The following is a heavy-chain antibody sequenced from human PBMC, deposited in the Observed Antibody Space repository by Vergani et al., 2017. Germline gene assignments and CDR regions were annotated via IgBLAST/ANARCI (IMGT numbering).Heavy chain of an antibody. CDR2: IIPIFGTA. CDR1: GGTFSSYA. CDR3: ARETIVGANWRGGFDY. D-gene: IGHD1-26*01. J-gene: IGHJ4*02. V-gene: IGHV1-69*18. Sequence: QVQLVQSGAEVKKPGSSVKVSCKASGGTFSSYAISWVRQAPGQGLEWMGRIIPIFGTANYAQKFQGRVTITADESTSTAYMELSSLRSEDTAGYYCARETIVGANWRGGFDYWGQGTLVTVSS.